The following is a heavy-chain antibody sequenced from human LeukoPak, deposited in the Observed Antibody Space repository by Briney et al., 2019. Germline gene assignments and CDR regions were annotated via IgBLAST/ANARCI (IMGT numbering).Heavy chain of an antibody. V-gene: IGHV4-59*01. CDR1: GGSISSYY. CDR2: IYYSGST. CDR3: ARARRWNASVEGWWFDP. D-gene: IGHD1-1*01. Sequence: PSETLSLTCTVSGGSISSYYWSWIRQPPGKGLEWIGYIYYSGSTNYNPSLKSRVTISVDTSKNQFSLKLGSVTAADTAVYYCARARRWNASVEGWWFDPWGQGTLVTVSS. J-gene: IGHJ5*02.